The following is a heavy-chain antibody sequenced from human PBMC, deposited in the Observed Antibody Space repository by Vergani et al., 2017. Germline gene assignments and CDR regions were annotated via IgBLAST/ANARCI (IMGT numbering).Heavy chain of an antibody. D-gene: IGHD4-17*01. Sequence: QVQLVQSGAEVKKPGASVKVSCKASGYTFTSYAMHWVRQAPGQRLEWMGWINAGNGNTKYSQKFQGRVTITRDTSASTAYMELSSLGSEDTAVYYCARVHGGDYGYGYGMDVWGQGP. V-gene: IGHV1-3*01. CDR1: GYTFTSYA. CDR3: ARVHGGDYGYGYGMDV. CDR2: INAGNGNT. J-gene: IGHJ6*02.